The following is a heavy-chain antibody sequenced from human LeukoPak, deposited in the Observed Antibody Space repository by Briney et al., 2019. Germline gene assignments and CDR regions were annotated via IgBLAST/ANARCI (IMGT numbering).Heavy chain of an antibody. CDR2: INPSGDDP. D-gene: IGHD4-17*01. Sequence: ASVKVSCKASGYTLTAYNLHWVRQAPGQGLEWLGMINPSGDDPKYAQKFQGRVTVTRDTSTRVVYVEMSSLTSEDTSVYYCATSSTGQLLMSYWGQGTLVTVSS. CDR1: GYTLTAYN. CDR3: ATSSTGQLLMSY. V-gene: IGHV1-46*01. J-gene: IGHJ4*02.